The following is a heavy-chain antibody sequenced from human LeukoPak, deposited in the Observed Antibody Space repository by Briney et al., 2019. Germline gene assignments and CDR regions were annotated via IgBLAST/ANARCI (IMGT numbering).Heavy chain of an antibody. CDR3: ARDQNSGYDYGYFDY. CDR1: GGSISSYY. CDR2: IYYSGST. V-gene: IGHV4-59*01. D-gene: IGHD5-12*01. Sequence: SETLSLTCTVSGGSISSYYWSWIRQPPGKGLEWIGYIYYSGSTNYNPSLKSRVTISVDTSKTQFSLKLSSVTAADTAVYYCARDQNSGYDYGYFDYWGQGTLVTVSS. J-gene: IGHJ4*02.